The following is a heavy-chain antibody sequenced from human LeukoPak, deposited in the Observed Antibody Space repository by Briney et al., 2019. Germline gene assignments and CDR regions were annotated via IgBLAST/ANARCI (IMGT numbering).Heavy chain of an antibody. CDR1: GFTFSSYS. CDR3: ARGSNWLDP. CDR2: ISSSSSYI. V-gene: IGHV3-21*01. Sequence: PGGSLRLSCAASGFTFSSYSMNWVRQAPGKGLEWVSSISSSSSYIYYAESVKGRFIISRDNAKNSLYLQMNSLRAEDTAVYYCARGSNWLDPWGQGTLVTVSS. J-gene: IGHJ5*02.